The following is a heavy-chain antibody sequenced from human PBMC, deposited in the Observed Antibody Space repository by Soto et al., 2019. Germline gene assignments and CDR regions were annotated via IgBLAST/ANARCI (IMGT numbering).Heavy chain of an antibody. CDR1: EVKCIDHC. CDR2: ISGSGGST. Sequence: HPWAAFEVKCIDHCMRWIIQAQGKGLEWVSAISGSGGSTYYADSVKGRFTFSRDNSKNTLYLQMNSLRAEDTAVYYYAKPPPIFGVVPDYWGQGNLGPGPS. J-gene: IGHJ4*01. D-gene: IGHD3-3*01. V-gene: IGHV3-23*01. CDR3: AKPPPIFGVVPDY.